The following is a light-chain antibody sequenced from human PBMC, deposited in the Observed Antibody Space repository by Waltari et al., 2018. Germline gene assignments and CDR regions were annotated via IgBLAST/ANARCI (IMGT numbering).Light chain of an antibody. Sequence: IVLTQSPATLSLSPGERATLSCRASQDISSFLAWYQQKPGQAPRLLIYDASVRATGVPARFSGSGPGRDFTLTISSLEPEDSAVYYCQQRSSSITCGGGTKVEIK. CDR3: QQRSSSIT. J-gene: IGKJ4*02. CDR1: QDISSF. CDR2: DAS. V-gene: IGKV3D-11*01.